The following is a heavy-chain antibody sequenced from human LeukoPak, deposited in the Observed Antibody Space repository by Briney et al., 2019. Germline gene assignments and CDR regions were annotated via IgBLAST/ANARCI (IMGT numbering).Heavy chain of an antibody. V-gene: IGHV3-23*01. CDR1: GSTFSNAW. D-gene: IGHD5-24*01. Sequence: PGGSLRLSCAASGSTFSNAWMSWVRQAPGKGLEWVSAISGSGGSTYYADSVKGRFTISRDNSKNTLYLQTNSLRAEDTAVYYCAKQPTRDGYTRRAHFDYWGQGTLVTVSS. J-gene: IGHJ4*02. CDR2: ISGSGGST. CDR3: AKQPTRDGYTRRAHFDY.